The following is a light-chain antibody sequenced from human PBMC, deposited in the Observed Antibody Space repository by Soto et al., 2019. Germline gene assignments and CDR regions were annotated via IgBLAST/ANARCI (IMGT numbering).Light chain of an antibody. J-gene: IGKJ5*01. CDR1: QNVNNY. V-gene: IGKV3-11*01. CDR2: DVS. Sequence: EIVLTQSPATLSLSPGERATLSCRASQNVNNYLGWYQQKPGQAPRLLISDVSNRATGIPARFSGSGSGTDFTLTISSLEPEDFAVYYCQQRRNWPITFGQGTRLEIK. CDR3: QQRRNWPIT.